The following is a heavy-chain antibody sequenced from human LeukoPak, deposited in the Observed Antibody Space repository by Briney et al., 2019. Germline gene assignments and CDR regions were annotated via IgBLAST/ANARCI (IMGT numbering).Heavy chain of an antibody. CDR1: GGSISNFY. Sequence: SETLSLTCTVSGGSISNFYWGWVRQPPGKGLEWIGWSYERGSTSYNPSLKRRVAISVDTSKNQSSLKLSSVTAADTAVYYCTRDRELGYWGQGTLVTVSS. CDR2: SYERGST. D-gene: IGHD1-1*01. V-gene: IGHV4-59*01. J-gene: IGHJ4*02. CDR3: TRDRELGY.